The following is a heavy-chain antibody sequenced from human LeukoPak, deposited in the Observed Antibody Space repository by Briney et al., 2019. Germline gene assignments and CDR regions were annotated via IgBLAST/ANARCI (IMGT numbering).Heavy chain of an antibody. Sequence: PSETLSLTCAVSGGSIRDYNWWSWVRQAPGRGLEWIGEIFHSGSTNYNAALKSRVTISLDESNNRFSLEVTSVTAADTAIYYCARKGSDTWLTFWFDSWSQGTLVTVSS. CDR2: IFHSGST. CDR3: ARKGSDTWLTFWFDS. D-gene: IGHD1-26*01. J-gene: IGHJ5*01. V-gene: IGHV4-4*02. CDR1: GGSIRDYNW.